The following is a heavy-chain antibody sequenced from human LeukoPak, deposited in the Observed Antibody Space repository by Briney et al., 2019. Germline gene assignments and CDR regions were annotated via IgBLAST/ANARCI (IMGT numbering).Heavy chain of an antibody. CDR2: IYTSGST. CDR1: GDSISSYY. CDR3: ARQPKIYYYYGMDV. D-gene: IGHD1-14*01. Sequence: SETLSLTCTVSGDSISSYYWSWIRQPAGKGLEWIGRIYTSGSTNYNPSLKSRVTMSVDTSKNQFSLKLTSVTAADTAVYYCARQPKIYYYYGMDVWGQGTTVTVSS. J-gene: IGHJ6*02. V-gene: IGHV4-4*07.